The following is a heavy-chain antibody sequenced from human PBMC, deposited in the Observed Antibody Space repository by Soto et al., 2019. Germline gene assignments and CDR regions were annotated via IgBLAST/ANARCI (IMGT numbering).Heavy chain of an antibody. Sequence: SETLSLTCSVSGGFVSISSYSWCWIRHSPGKGLEWIGTMYSSENTYYNPSLLSRVTISVDTSKNEFSLRLSSVTAADTAVYYCARLNGYCIGTNCHGYYGTDVWGQGTAVT. CDR1: GGFVSISSYS. V-gene: IGHV4-39*01. CDR2: MYSSENT. J-gene: IGHJ6*02. D-gene: IGHD2-2*03. CDR3: ARLNGYCIGTNCHGYYGTDV.